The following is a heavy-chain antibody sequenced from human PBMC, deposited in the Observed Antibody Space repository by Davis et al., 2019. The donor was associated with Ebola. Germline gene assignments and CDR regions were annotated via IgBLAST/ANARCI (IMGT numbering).Heavy chain of an antibody. Sequence: GSLRLSCTVSGGSVSSGSYFWSWIRQPPAKGLEWIGYIYYSGSTNYNPSLKSRVTISVDTSKNQFSLKLSSVTAADTAVYYCARLDCSGGSCYSGLNYWGQGTLVTVSS. CDR3: ARLDCSGGSCYSGLNY. D-gene: IGHD2-15*01. CDR2: IYYSGST. J-gene: IGHJ4*02. CDR1: GGSVSSGSYF. V-gene: IGHV4-61*01.